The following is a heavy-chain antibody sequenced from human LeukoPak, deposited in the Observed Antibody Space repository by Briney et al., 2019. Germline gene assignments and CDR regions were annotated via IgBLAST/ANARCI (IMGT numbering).Heavy chain of an antibody. Sequence: GGSLRLSCAASGFTFSSYGMHWVRQAPGKGLEWVAFIRYDGSNKYYADSVKGRFTISRDNSKNTLYLQMNSLRAEDTAVYYCAREGYYGSGSYPYHDYWGQGTLVTVSS. V-gene: IGHV3-30*02. CDR1: GFTFSSYG. CDR2: IRYDGSNK. CDR3: AREGYYGSGSYPYHDY. J-gene: IGHJ4*02. D-gene: IGHD3-10*01.